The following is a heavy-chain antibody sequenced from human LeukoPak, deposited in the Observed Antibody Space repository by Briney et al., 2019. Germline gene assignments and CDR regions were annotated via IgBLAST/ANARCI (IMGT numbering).Heavy chain of an antibody. Sequence: SVKVSCKASGGTFSSYAISWVRQAPGQGLEWMGRIIPILGIANYAQKFQGRVTITADKSTSTAYMELNSLRAEDTAVYYCAKDRPGYSSSWYGGYWGQGTLVTVSS. CDR1: GGTFSSYA. D-gene: IGHD6-13*01. CDR3: AKDRPGYSSSWYGGY. J-gene: IGHJ4*02. V-gene: IGHV1-69*04. CDR2: IIPILGIA.